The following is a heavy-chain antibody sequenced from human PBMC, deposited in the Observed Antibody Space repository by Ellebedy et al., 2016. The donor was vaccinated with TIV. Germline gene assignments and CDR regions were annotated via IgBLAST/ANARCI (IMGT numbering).Heavy chain of an antibody. CDR3: AKDLGFGYCMDV. CDR2: ISYDGSNK. D-gene: IGHD3-16*01. Sequence: GGSLRLSXAASGFTFSSYGMHWVRQAPGKGLEWVAYISYDGSNKYYADSVKGRFTITRDNSKNTLYLKMNSLRAEDTAVYYCAKDLGFGYCMDVWGQGTAVTVSS. CDR1: GFTFSSYG. J-gene: IGHJ6*02. V-gene: IGHV3-30*18.